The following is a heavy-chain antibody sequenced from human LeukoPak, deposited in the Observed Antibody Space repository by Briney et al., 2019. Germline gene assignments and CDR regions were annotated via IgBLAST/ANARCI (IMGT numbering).Heavy chain of an antibody. CDR2: IYYSGNA. Sequence: PSETLSLTCTVSGASISSYYWNWVRQPPGKGLGWIGDIYYSGNATYNPSPKSRVTMSVDTAKNQFSLKVTSVNAAETAVYYCARFRHFVSDIWGQGTLVTVSS. CDR3: ARFRHFVSDI. D-gene: IGHD3-16*01. CDR1: GASISSYY. V-gene: IGHV4-59*12. J-gene: IGHJ3*02.